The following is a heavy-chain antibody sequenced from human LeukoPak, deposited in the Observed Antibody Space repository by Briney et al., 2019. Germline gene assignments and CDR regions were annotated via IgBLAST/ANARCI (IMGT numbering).Heavy chain of an antibody. D-gene: IGHD2-15*01. J-gene: IGHJ5*02. CDR1: GGSISNGSYY. V-gene: IGHV4-61*02. CDR2: IYTSGST. Sequence: SQTLSLTCTVSGGSISNGSYYWSWIRQPAGKGLEWIGRIYTSGSTNYNPSLTSRVTISVDPSKNQFSLKLSSVTATDTAVYYCARVGDCSVDSNCYHFADWFDPWGQGTLVTVSS. CDR3: ARVGDCSVDSNCYHFADWFDP.